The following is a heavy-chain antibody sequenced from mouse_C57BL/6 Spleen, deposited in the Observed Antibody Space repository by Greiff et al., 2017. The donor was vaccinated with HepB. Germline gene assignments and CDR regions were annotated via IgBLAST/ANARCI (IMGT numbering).Heavy chain of an antibody. J-gene: IGHJ2*01. V-gene: IGHV1-72*01. CDR1: GYTFTSYW. D-gene: IGHD3-2*02. Sequence: QVQLQQPGAELVKPGASVKLSCKASGYTFTSYWMHWVKQRPGRGLEWIGRIDPNSGGTKYNEKFKSKATLTVDKPSSTAYMQLSSLTSEDSAVYYCARKSGSPQDSSDHFDYWGQGTTLTVSS. CDR3: ARKSGSPQDSSDHFDY. CDR2: IDPNSGGT.